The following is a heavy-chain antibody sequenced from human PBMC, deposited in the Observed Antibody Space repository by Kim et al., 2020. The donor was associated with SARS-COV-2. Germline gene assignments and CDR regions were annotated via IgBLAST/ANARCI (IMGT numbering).Heavy chain of an antibody. CDR3: AKDCSSGSSLTSRYYGMDV. D-gene: IGHD1-26*01. J-gene: IGHJ6*02. CDR2: ISWNSGSI. Sequence: GGSLRLSCAASGFTFGDYAMHWVRQAPGKGLEWVSGISWNSGSIGYADSVKGRFTISRDNAKNSLYLQMNSLRAEDTALYYCAKDCSSGSSLTSRYYGMDVWGQGTTVTVSS. CDR1: GFTFGDYA. V-gene: IGHV3-9*01.